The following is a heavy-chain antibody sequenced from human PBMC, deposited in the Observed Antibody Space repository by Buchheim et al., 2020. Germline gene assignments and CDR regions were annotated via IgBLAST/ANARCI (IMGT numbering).Heavy chain of an antibody. CDR3: ARGTTTATSKRGLDS. CDR1: RGSLSGYS. Sequence: QVQLQQWGAGLLKPSETLSLTCAVYRGSLSGYSWTWIRQPPGKGLEWIGEINRSGATSYNPSLTSRVTISLVTSRKQLSLRLTSVTAADTATYYCARGTTTATSKRGLDSWGQGT. V-gene: IGHV4-34*01. D-gene: IGHD6-25*01. CDR2: INRSGAT. J-gene: IGHJ4*02.